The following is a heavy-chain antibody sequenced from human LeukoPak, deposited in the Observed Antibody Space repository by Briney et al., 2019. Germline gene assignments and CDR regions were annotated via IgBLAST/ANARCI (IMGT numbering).Heavy chain of an antibody. CDR1: GFPFGDYV. V-gene: IGHV3-49*03. D-gene: IGHD5-12*01. CDR3: TIGWRYSGYDPGYFQC. J-gene: IGHJ1*01. CDR2: IRSTAYGATT. Sequence: GRSLRLSCKGSGFPFGDYVMSWFRQAPGKGLEWEGLIRSTAYGATTEYAMSVRGIFTLFSDDSISIAYPPLNSLKAQEAPGYCCTIGWRYSGYDPGYFQCWGQGTLVTVSS.